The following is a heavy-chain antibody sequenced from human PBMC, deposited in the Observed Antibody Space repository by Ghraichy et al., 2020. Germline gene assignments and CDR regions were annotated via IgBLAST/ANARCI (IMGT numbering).Heavy chain of an antibody. V-gene: IGHV4-34*01. CDR3: ARGREDDDWGGYAPPAAFDF. Sequence: SQTHSLTCAVSGGSFSGYYWAWIRQSPGKGLEWIGEINYSGTSNYNPSLKNRVSMSVDASKSHFSLNLKSLTAADTAVYYCARGREDDDWGGYAPPAAFDFWGQGNLVTVS. CDR2: INYSGTS. J-gene: IGHJ4*02. D-gene: IGHD3-3*01. CDR1: GGSFSGYY.